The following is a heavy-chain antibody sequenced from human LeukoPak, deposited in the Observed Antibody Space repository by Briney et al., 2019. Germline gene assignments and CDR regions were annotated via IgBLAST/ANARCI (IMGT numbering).Heavy chain of an antibody. J-gene: IGHJ4*02. V-gene: IGHV4-61*02. D-gene: IGHD6-19*01. CDR3: ARLRIAVAGDY. CDR2: IYTSGST. Sequence: SQTLSLTCTVSGGSISSGSYYWSWIRQPAGKGLEWIGRIYTSGSTNYNPSLKSRVTISVDTSKNQFSLKLSSVTAADTAVYYCARLRIAVAGDYWGQGTLVTVSS. CDR1: GGSISSGSYY.